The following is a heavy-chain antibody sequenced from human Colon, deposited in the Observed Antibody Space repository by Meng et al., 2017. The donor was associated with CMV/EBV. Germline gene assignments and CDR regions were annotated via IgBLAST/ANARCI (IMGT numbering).Heavy chain of an antibody. V-gene: IGHV7-4-1*02. CDR1: GYSFTSNA. J-gene: IGHJ5*02. CDR2: INTNTGIA. D-gene: IGHD4-17*01. Sequence: SGYSFTSNAMNWVRQAPGQGLEWMGWINTNTGIAIYAQGFTGRFVFSLDTSVSTAYLQINNLKPEDTGVYYCARDIAGDYYMNRFDPWGQGTLVTVSS. CDR3: ARDIAGDYYMNRFDP.